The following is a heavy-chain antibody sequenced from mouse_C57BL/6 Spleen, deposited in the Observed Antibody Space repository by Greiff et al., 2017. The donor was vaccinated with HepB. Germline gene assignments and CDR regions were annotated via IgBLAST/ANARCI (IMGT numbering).Heavy chain of an antibody. Sequence: EVKLMEYGGGLVQPGGSLSLSCAASGFTFTDYYMSWVRQPPGKALEWLGFIRNKANGYTTEYSASVKGRFTISRDNSQSILYLQMNALRAEDSATYYCARYRYHAGNYFDYWGQGTTLTVSS. CDR1: GFTFTDYY. D-gene: IGHD4-1*01. CDR3: ARYRYHAGNYFDY. V-gene: IGHV7-3*01. CDR2: IRNKANGYTT. J-gene: IGHJ2*01.